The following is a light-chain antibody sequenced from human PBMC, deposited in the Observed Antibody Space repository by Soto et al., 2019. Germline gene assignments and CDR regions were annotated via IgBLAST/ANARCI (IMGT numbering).Light chain of an antibody. CDR1: QSVLYSSKNKNY. CDR2: WAS. Sequence: DIVMTQSPDSLAVSLGERATINCKSSQSVLYSSKNKNYLAWYQLKPGQPPKLLIYWASTRESGVPDRFSGSGSGTDFTLTISRLQAEDVAVYYCQQYYSTPLLTFGGGTKVEIK. CDR3: QQYYSTPLLT. J-gene: IGKJ4*01. V-gene: IGKV4-1*01.